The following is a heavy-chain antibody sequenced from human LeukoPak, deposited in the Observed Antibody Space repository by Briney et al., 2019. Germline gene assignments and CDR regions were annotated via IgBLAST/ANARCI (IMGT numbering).Heavy chain of an antibody. V-gene: IGHV3-23*01. CDR2: ISGSGGST. CDR1: GFTFSSYA. D-gene: IGHD5-12*01. CDR3: AKELAGYVGAFDI. J-gene: IGHJ3*02. Sequence: GGSLRLSCAASGFTFSSYAMSWVRQATGKGLEWVSAISGSGGSTYSADSVQRPFTISRDNSKSTLYLQMNSLRAEDTAVYYCAKELAGYVGAFDIWGQGTMATVSS.